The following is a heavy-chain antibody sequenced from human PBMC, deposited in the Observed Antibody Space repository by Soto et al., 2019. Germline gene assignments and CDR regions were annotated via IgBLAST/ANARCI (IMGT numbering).Heavy chain of an antibody. CDR3: VRDSSGSYYSAWKGTFDY. Sequence: QVQLEESGGGLVKPGGSLRVSCAASGFIFSDYYMSWIRQAPGKGLEWVSYISGSGNSVYYADSVKGRFIISRDNAKNSLYLQMNRLRAEDTAVYYCVRDSSGSYYSAWKGTFDYWGQGTLVTVSS. CDR1: GFIFSDYY. D-gene: IGHD3-10*01. V-gene: IGHV3-11*01. CDR2: ISGSGNSV. J-gene: IGHJ4*02.